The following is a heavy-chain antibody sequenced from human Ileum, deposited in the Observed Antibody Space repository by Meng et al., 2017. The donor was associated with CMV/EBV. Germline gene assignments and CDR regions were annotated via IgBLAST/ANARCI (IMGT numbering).Heavy chain of an antibody. CDR3: ARDHWAYCDS. CDR1: GFTLSSYW. D-gene: IGHD3-16*01. V-gene: IGHV3-74*03. CDR2: MNTDGTRT. Sequence: CAASGFTLSSYWMRWVRPVAGKGLVWVSRMNTDGTRTEYADSVKGRFTISRDNAKNTLYLQMDTLRVDDSALYYCARDHWAYCDSWGQGTLVTVSS. J-gene: IGHJ4*02.